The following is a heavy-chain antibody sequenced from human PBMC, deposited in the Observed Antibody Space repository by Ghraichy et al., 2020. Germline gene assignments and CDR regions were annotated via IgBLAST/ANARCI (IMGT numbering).Heavy chain of an antibody. J-gene: IGHJ6*02. CDR2: ISSSGSTI. Sequence: GGSLRLSCAASGFTFSSYEMNWVRQAPGKGLEWVSYISSSGSTINYADSVKGRFTLSRDKAKNSLYLQMNSLRAEDTAVYYCARVLYGDYGMDVWGQGTTVTVSS. CDR3: ARVLYGDYGMDV. D-gene: IGHD4-17*01. CDR1: GFTFSSYE. V-gene: IGHV3-48*03.